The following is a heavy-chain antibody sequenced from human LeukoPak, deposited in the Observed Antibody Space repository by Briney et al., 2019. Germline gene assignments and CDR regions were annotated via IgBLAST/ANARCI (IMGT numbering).Heavy chain of an antibody. Sequence: SQTLSLTCAVSGGSISSGGYSWSWIRQPPGKGLEWIGYIYHSGSTYYNPSLKSRVTISVDRSKNQFSLKLSSVTAADTAVYYCARTSSYSSSWYTPYGMDVWGQGTTVTVSS. V-gene: IGHV4-30-2*01. J-gene: IGHJ6*02. CDR2: IYHSGST. D-gene: IGHD6-13*01. CDR3: ARTSSYSSSWYTPYGMDV. CDR1: GGSISSGGYS.